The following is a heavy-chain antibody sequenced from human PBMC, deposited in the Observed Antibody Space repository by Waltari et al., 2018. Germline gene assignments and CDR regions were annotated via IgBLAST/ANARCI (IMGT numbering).Heavy chain of an antibody. D-gene: IGHD4-4*01. CDR3: AKASNYGYFDY. J-gene: IGHJ4*02. Sequence: EVQLLESGGGLVQPGGSLRLSCAASGLPSSSYAMSWVRQAPGKGLEWVSVIYSGGSTYYADSVKGRFTISRDNSKNTLYLQMNSLRAEDTAVYYCAKASNYGYFDYWGQGTLVTVSS. CDR1: GLPSSSYA. V-gene: IGHV3-23*03. CDR2: IYSGGST.